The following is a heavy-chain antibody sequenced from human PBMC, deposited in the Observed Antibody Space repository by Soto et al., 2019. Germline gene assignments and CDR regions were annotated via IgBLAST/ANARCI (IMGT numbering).Heavy chain of an antibody. CDR1: GGSISSGGYS. Sequence: QLQLQESGSGLVKPSQTLSLTCAVSGGSISSGGYSWSWIRQPPGKGLEWIGYIYHSGRTYYNPSLKSRVTRSVDRSKNQFALKLSSGTAADTAVYYCAAGGGLPRYYWGQGTLVTVSS. CDR3: AAGGGLPRYY. J-gene: IGHJ4*02. V-gene: IGHV4-30-2*01. CDR2: IYHSGRT. D-gene: IGHD5-12*01.